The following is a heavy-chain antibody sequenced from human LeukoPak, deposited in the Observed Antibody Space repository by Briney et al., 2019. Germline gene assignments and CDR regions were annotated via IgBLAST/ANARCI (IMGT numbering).Heavy chain of an antibody. D-gene: IGHD2-15*01. J-gene: IGHJ4*02. CDR3: ARAGLGGHYIDY. V-gene: IGHV3-11*01. CDR1: GFTFSDYY. CDR2: VSGSDENK. Sequence: GGSLRLSCAASGFTFSDYYMTWIRQAPGQGLEWISYVSGSDENKYYAGSVRGRFTISRDNAEKSLFLQMSNVRAEDTAVYYCARAGLGGHYIDYWGQGTLVTVSS.